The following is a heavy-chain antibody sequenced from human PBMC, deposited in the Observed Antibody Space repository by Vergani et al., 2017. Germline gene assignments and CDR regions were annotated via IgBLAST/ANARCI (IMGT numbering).Heavy chain of an antibody. V-gene: IGHV4-39*01. CDR1: GGSISSSSYY. CDR3: ARSTMVRGVILEDKFDY. J-gene: IGHJ4*02. Sequence: QLQLPESGPGLVKPSETLSLTCTVSGGSISSSSYYWGWIRHPPGKGLEWIGSIYYSGSTYYNPSLKSRVTISVDTSKNQFSLKLSSVTAADTTVYYCARSTMVRGVILEDKFDYWGQGTLVTVSP. D-gene: IGHD3-10*01. CDR2: IYYSGST.